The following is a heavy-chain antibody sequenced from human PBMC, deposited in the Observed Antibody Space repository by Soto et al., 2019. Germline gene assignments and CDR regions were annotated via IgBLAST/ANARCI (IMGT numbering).Heavy chain of an antibody. V-gene: IGHV1-69*02. CDR2: VIPLLDVA. Sequence: VQLVQSGAEVKKPGSSVKVSCKASGGTFSSYTINWVRLAPGQGLEWMGRVIPLLDVANYAQKFQCRATITADKSTSIGYMELSSLRSEDTAVYYCARAPYYYDSRSYPIAYWGQGTLVTVS. CDR1: GGTFSSYT. J-gene: IGHJ4*02. D-gene: IGHD3-10*01. CDR3: ARAPYYYDSRSYPIAY.